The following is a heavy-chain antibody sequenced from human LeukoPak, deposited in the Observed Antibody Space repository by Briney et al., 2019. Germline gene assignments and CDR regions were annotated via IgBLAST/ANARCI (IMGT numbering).Heavy chain of an antibody. Sequence: GGSLRLSCAASRFTFSSYSLNWVRQAPGKGLEWVSFISSSSITIYYADSVKGRFTISRDNAEKSLYLQMNSLRAEDTAVYYCARDRGGSYSAIDYWGQGTLVTVSS. CDR1: RFTFSSYS. V-gene: IGHV3-48*04. CDR2: ISSSSITI. J-gene: IGHJ4*02. CDR3: ARDRGGSYSAIDY. D-gene: IGHD2-15*01.